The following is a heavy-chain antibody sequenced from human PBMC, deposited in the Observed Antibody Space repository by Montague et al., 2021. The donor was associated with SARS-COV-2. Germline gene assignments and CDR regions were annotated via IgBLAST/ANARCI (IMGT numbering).Heavy chain of an antibody. CDR1: GGSISSGGYC. J-gene: IGHJ3*02. CDR2: IYYSGRT. V-gene: IGHV4-31*03. CDR3: ARAGTITMIVVVIGAFDI. D-gene: IGHD3-22*01. Sequence: TLSLTCTVSGGSISSGGYCWSWIRQHPGKGLEWIGYIYYSGRTYYNPSLKSRATISVDTSKNQFSLKLSSVTAADTAVYYCARAGTITMIVVVIGAFDIWGQGTMVTVSS.